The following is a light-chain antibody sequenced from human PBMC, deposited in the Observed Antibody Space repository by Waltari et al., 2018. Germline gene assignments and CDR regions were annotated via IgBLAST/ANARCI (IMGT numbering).Light chain of an antibody. CDR1: QGISTW. CDR3: QQTNSFPYT. Sequence: DIQMTQSPSSVSASVGDRVTITCRASQGISTWLAWYQQKPGKAPNLRIYTTSSLHSGVPSRFSGSGAGTAFTLTISSLQPEDFATYYCQQTNSFPYTFGQGTKVEIK. V-gene: IGKV1-12*01. J-gene: IGKJ2*01. CDR2: TTS.